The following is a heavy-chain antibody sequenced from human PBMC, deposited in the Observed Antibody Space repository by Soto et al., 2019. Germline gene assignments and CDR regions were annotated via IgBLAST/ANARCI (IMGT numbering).Heavy chain of an antibody. D-gene: IGHD6-13*01. V-gene: IGHV3-33*01. CDR1: GFTFSNYG. Sequence: QVQLVESGGGVVQPGRSLRLSCAASGFTFSNYGMHWVRQAPGKGLEWVAVIWYDGRNKYYADSVKGRFTISRDNSKNMFNLQMNALRAEDTAMYHLASGPVVPYSRGWSHQPAWGVFDIWGQGTMVTVSS. CDR3: ASGPVVPYSRGWSHQPAWGVFDI. J-gene: IGHJ3*02. CDR2: IWYDGRNK.